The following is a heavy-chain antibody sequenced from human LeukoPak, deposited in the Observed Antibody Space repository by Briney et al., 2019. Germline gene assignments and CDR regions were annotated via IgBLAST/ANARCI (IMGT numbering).Heavy chain of an antibody. CDR3: ARLDLSGSTSGRYFQH. D-gene: IGHD2-2*01. CDR2: IYYSGST. CDR1: GGSISSYY. V-gene: IGHV4-59*01. J-gene: IGHJ1*01. Sequence: SETPSLTCTVSGGSISSYYWSWIRQPPGKGLEWIGYIYYSGSTNYNPSLKSRVTISVDTSKNQFSLKLSSVTAADTAVYYCARLDLSGSTSGRYFQHWGQGTLVTVSS.